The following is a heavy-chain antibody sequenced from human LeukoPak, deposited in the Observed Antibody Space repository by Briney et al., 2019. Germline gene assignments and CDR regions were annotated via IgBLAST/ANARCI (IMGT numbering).Heavy chain of an antibody. D-gene: IGHD1-1*01. J-gene: IGHJ4*02. CDR1: GFTFSSYG. CDR3: AKDRYRYNWNPDFISY. V-gene: IGHV3-30*02. Sequence: RGSLRLSCAASGFTFSSYGMHWVRQAPGKGLEWVAFIRYDGSNKYYADSVKGRFTISRDNSKNTLYLQMNSLRAEDTAVYYCAKDRYRYNWNPDFISYWGQGTLVTVSS. CDR2: IRYDGSNK.